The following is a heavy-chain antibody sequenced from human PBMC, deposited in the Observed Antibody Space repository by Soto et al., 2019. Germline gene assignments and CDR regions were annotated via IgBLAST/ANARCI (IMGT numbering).Heavy chain of an antibody. D-gene: IGHD3-10*02. Sequence: QLQLQESGPGLVKPSETLSLTCTVSGGSISSSSYFWGWIRQPPGKGLEWIGGIHYSGTTYYNPSLKRRLTFSVDTTNNQFSLRQTSVPAADPAVFSCARLFDGDDRINLSLSFFDSLGHGTLVTVAS. J-gene: IGHJ4*01. V-gene: IGHV4-39*01. CDR2: IHYSGTT. CDR3: ARLFDGDDRINLSLSFFDS. CDR1: GGSISSSSYF.